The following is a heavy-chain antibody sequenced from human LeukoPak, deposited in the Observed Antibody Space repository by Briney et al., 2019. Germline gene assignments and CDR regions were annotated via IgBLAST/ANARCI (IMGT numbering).Heavy chain of an antibody. CDR2: ISGSGDTT. CDR3: AKEKSSGWPEDAFDI. CDR1: GFTFSGYG. D-gene: IGHD6-19*01. J-gene: IGHJ3*02. V-gene: IGHV3-23*01. Sequence: PGGSLRLSCAGSGFTFSGYGMSWVRQAPGKGLEWVSGISGSGDTTYYADSVKGRFTISRDNPKNTLFLQMSSLRAEDTAVYYCAKEKSSGWPEDAFDIWGQGTMVTVSS.